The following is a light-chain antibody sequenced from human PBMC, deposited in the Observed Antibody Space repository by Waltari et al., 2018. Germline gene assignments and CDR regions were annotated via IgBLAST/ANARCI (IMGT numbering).Light chain of an antibody. CDR1: QSISIN. Sequence: EVVMTQSPATLSISPGETATLSCRASQSISINLAWYQNKPGQAPRLLIYGASTRATGIPARFSGSGSGTDFTLTISSLQSEDSAVYFCQQYNSLITFGGGTKVEIK. CDR3: QQYNSLIT. V-gene: IGKV3-15*01. CDR2: GAS. J-gene: IGKJ4*01.